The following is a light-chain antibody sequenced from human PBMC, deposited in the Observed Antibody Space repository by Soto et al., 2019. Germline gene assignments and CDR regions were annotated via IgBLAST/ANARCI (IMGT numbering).Light chain of an antibody. J-gene: IGKJ1*01. CDR1: QSISTY. CDR2: AAS. Sequence: DIQMTQSPSSLSASVGDRVTITCRASQSISTYLNWYQLKPGKAPKLLIYAASSLQSGVPSRFSGSAYRTDFTLTINSLQPEDSATYYCQQSYSTPPTFGQGTKVEIK. CDR3: QQSYSTPPT. V-gene: IGKV1-39*01.